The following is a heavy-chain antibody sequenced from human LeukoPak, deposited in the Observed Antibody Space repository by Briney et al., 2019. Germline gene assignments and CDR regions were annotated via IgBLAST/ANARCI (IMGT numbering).Heavy chain of an antibody. CDR1: GFTVSANY. CDR3: STFWSTFEY. Sequence: GSLRLSCAASGFTVSANYMSWVRQAPGKGLEWVSILYSGGSTYSADSVKGRFTISRDSSKNTVYLQMNSLRAEDTAVYYCSTFWSTFEYWGQGTLVTVSS. D-gene: IGHD2-8*02. CDR2: LYSGGST. V-gene: IGHV3-66*01. J-gene: IGHJ4*02.